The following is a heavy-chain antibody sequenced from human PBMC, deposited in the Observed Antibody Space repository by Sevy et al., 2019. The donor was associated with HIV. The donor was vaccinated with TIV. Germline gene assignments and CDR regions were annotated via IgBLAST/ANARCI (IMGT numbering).Heavy chain of an antibody. CDR2: IGVYNGNI. Sequence: ASVKVSCKASGYTFSNYGITWVRQAPGQGLEWMGWIGVYNGNIKYAQKFRGRVTVTTDTSTSTAYMERRSLGTDDTAVYYCAGFGAVATLRYDDYSGMDVWGQGTTVTVSS. J-gene: IGHJ6*02. CDR3: AGFGAVATLRYDDYSGMDV. CDR1: GYTFSNYG. V-gene: IGHV1-18*01. D-gene: IGHD3-10*01.